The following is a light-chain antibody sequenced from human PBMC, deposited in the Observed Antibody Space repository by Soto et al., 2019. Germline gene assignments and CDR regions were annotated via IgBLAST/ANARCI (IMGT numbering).Light chain of an antibody. CDR2: GNS. CDR1: SSNIGAGYY. V-gene: IGLV1-40*01. J-gene: IGLJ2*01. Sequence: QSVLTQPPSVSGAPGQRVTISCTGSSSNIGAGYYVHWYQQLPGTAPKLLIYGNSNRPSGVPDRFSGSKSGTSASLAITGLQAEDEADYYCQSYDSSLSGSLVFGGGTKVTVL. CDR3: QSYDSSLSGSLV.